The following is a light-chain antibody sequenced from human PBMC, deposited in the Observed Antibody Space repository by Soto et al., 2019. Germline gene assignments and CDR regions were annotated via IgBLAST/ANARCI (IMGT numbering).Light chain of an antibody. V-gene: IGKV1-5*03. CDR1: QYISTW. CDR3: QQYDSYPWT. J-gene: IGKJ1*01. Sequence: DIQMTQSPSTLSASVGDRVTLTCRASQYISTWLAWYQQKPGKAPKLLIYKASDLQSGVPSRFSGSGSGTEFTLTISSLQPDDFETYYCQQYDSYPWTFGRGTKVE. CDR2: KAS.